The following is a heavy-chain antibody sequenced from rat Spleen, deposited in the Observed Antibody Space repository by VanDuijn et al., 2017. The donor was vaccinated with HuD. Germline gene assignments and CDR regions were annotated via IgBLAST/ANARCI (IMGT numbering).Heavy chain of an antibody. CDR1: GFTFSDYY. CDR3: ARSVFDY. CDR2: INYDGSRT. J-gene: IGHJ2*01. V-gene: IGHV5-7*01. Sequence: EVQLVESGGGLVQPGRSLKLSCAASGFTFSDYYMALVRQAPTKGLEWVATINYDGSRTDYRDSVKGRFTISRDNAKSTLSLQMDSLRSEDTATYDCARSVFDYWGQGVMVTVSS.